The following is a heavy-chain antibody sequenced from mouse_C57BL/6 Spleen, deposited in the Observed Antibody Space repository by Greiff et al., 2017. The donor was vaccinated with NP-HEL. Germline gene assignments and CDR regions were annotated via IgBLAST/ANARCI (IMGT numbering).Heavy chain of an antibody. J-gene: IGHJ2*01. CDR2: INPGSGGT. Sequence: QVQLKESGAELVRPGTSVKVSCKASGYAFTNYLIEWVKQRPGQGLEWIGVINPGSGGTNYNEKFKGKATLTADKSSSTAYMQLSSLTSEDSAVYFCARNLRAYDGYYWFDYWGQGTTLTVSS. CDR1: GYAFTNYL. CDR3: ARNLRAYDGYYWFDY. V-gene: IGHV1-54*01. D-gene: IGHD2-3*01.